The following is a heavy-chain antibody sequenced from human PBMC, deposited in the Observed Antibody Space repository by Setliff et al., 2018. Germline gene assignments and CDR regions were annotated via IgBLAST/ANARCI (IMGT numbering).Heavy chain of an antibody. D-gene: IGHD6-6*01. J-gene: IGHJ2*01. CDR3: ARNPASFQYSFDH. CDR1: SGSISSYNYY. CDR2: IYYTGTT. Sequence: SETLSLTCSVSSGSISSYNYYWGWIRQPPGKGLEWIGNIYYTGTTFYNPSLKSRVTISLDTSNNQFSLKLTSVTVADTAVYYCARNPASFQYSFDHWGRGTLVTVSS. V-gene: IGHV4-39*07.